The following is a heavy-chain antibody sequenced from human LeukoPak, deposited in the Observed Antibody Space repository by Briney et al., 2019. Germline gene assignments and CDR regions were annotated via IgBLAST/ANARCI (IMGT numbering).Heavy chain of an antibody. CDR1: GFTFSSYS. CDR3: APVGARYYFDY. D-gene: IGHD1-26*01. Sequence: GGSLRLSCAASGFTFSSYSMNWVRQAPGKGLEWVSSISSSSSYIYYADSVKGRFTISRDNAENSLYLQMNSLRAEDTAVYYCAPVGARYYFDYWGQGTLVTVSS. CDR2: ISSSSSYI. V-gene: IGHV3-21*01. J-gene: IGHJ4*02.